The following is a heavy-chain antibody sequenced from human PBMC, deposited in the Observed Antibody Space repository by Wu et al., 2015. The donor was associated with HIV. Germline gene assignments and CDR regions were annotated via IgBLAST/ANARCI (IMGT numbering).Heavy chain of an antibody. J-gene: IGHJ4*02. Sequence: QVQLVQSGAEVKKSGASVKVSCKASGYTFTSYDINWVRQATGQGLEWMGWMNPNSGNTGYAQKFQGRVTITRNTSISTAYMELSSLRSEDTAVYYCARGVRYKYCSSTSCYAFDYWGQGTLVTVSS. CDR2: MNPNSGNT. D-gene: IGHD2-2*01. V-gene: IGHV1-8*03. CDR1: GYTFTSYD. CDR3: ARGVRYKYCSSTSCYAFDY.